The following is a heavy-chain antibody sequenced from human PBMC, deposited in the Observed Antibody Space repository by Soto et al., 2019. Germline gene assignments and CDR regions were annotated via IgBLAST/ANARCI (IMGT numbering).Heavy chain of an antibody. V-gene: IGHV3-7*01. CDR2: IKGDGSEK. CDR3: GRDEVRNGVGV. CDR1: GFTFTNFW. J-gene: IGHJ6*02. Sequence: EVRLVESGGGLVQPGGSLRLSCVASGFTFTNFWMSWVRQAPGKGLEWVANIKGDGSEKRYVDSVKRRFTISRDNAKNSVYLQMNSLRVEDTALYYCGRDEVRNGVGVWGPGTTVTVSS.